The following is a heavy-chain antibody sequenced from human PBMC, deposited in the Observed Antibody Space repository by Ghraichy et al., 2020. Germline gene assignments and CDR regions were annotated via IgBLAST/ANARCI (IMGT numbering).Heavy chain of an antibody. CDR3: VRRNTRPERFDY. CDR2: IYYSGNT. CDR1: GGSISTYY. J-gene: IGHJ4*02. V-gene: IGHV4-59*01. Sequence: SQTLSLTCSVSGGSISTYYWTWIRQPPGKRLEWIGYIYYSGNTNYNPSLKSRVTISVDTSENQFSLELSSVTAADTAVYYCVRRNTRPERFDYWGQGTLVTVSS.